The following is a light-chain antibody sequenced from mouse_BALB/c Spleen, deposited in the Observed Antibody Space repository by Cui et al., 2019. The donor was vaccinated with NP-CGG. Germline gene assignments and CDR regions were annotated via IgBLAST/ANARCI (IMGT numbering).Light chain of an antibody. Sequence: QSFVTKESAPTTSPGETVTFTCRSSTGAVTTSNYANWVQEKPDHLFTGLIGGTNNRAPGVPARFSGSLIGDKAALTITGAQTEDEAIYFCALWYSNHWVFGGGTKLTVL. CDR1: TGAVTTSNY. J-gene: IGLJ1*01. V-gene: IGLV1*01. CDR3: ALWYSNHWV. CDR2: GTN.